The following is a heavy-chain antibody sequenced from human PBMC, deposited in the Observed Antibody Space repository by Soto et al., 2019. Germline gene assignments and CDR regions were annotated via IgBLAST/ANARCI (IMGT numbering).Heavy chain of an antibody. CDR2: ISYDGSNK. CDR1: GFTFSSYA. V-gene: IGHV3-30-3*01. CDR3: ARDGYDPPVHPYYFDY. Sequence: PGGSLRLSCAASGFTFSSYAMHWVRQAPGKGLEWVAVISYDGSNKYYADSVKGRFTISRDNSKNTLYLQMNSLRAEDTAVYYCARDGYDPPVHPYYFDYWGQGTMVTVSS. D-gene: IGHD5-12*01. J-gene: IGHJ4*02.